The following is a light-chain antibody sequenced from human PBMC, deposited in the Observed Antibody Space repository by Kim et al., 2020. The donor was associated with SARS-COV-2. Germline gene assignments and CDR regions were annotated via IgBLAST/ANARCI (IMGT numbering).Light chain of an antibody. V-gene: IGKV3-15*01. CDR2: GAS. Sequence: EIVMTQSPATLSLSPGERATLSCRASQSISSSLAWYQQKPGQAPRVLIYGASARATGIPARFSGSGSGTEFTLTISNLRSEDFAVYYCQQYAYWRAFGQGTRLEIK. J-gene: IGKJ5*01. CDR3: QQYAYWRA. CDR1: QSISSS.